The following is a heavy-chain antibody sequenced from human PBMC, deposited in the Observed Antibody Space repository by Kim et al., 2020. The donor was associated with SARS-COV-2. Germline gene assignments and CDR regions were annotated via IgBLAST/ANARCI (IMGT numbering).Heavy chain of an antibody. V-gene: IGHV1-69*13. CDR2: IIPIFGTA. CDR1: GGTFSSYA. D-gene: IGHD3-22*01. CDR3: ARDRGGYYDSLGAFDI. J-gene: IGHJ3*02. Sequence: SVKVSCKASGGTFSSYAISWVRQAPGQGLEWMGGIIPIFGTANYAQKFQGRVTITADESTSTAYMELSSLRSEDTAVYYCARDRGGYYDSLGAFDIWGQGTMVTVSS.